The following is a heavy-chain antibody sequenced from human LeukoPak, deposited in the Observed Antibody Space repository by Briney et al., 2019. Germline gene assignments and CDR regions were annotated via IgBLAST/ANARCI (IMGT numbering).Heavy chain of an antibody. CDR2: IYSGGST. CDR3: ARASSGYYPYYFDY. V-gene: IGHV3-53*04. J-gene: IGHJ4*02. CDR1: VFTLRHYY. Sequence: GGSLRLSCAASVFTLRHYYIRWVRQAPGKGLEWVSVIYSGGSTYYADSVKGRFTISRHNSKNTLYLQMNSLRAEDTAVYYCARASSGYYPYYFDYWGQGTLVTVSS. D-gene: IGHD3-22*01.